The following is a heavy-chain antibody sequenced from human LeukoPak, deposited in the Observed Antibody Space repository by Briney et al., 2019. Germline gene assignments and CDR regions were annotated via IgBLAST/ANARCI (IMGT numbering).Heavy chain of an antibody. CDR2: INPNSGCT. CDR1: GYTFTGYY. CDR3: ARASYASSDYEYFQH. V-gene: IGHV1-2*02. Sequence: ASVKVSCKASGYTFTGYYMHWVRQAPGQGLEWMGWINPNSGCTNYAQKFQGRVTMTRDTSISTAYMALSRLSSDDTAVYYCARASYASSDYEYFQHWGQGTLVTVSS. D-gene: IGHD3-22*01. J-gene: IGHJ1*01.